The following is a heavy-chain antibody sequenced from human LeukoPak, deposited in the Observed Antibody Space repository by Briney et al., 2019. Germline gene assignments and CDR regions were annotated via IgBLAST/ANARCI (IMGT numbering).Heavy chain of an antibody. CDR2: IIPIFGTA. D-gene: IGHD3-9*01. Sequence: SVKVSCKASGYTFTGYYMHWVRQAPGQGLEWMGGIIPIFGTANYAQKFQGRVTITADESTSTAYMELSSLRSEDTAVYYCARAILTGYYSLDYYYYYMDVWGKGTTVTVSS. J-gene: IGHJ6*03. CDR1: GYTFTGYY. V-gene: IGHV1-69*13. CDR3: ARAILTGYYSLDYYYYYMDV.